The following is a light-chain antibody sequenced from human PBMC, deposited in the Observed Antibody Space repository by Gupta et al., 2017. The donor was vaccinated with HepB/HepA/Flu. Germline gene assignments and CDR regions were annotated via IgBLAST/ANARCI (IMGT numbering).Light chain of an antibody. Sequence: DIGMSQSPDSLTVSLGDRATINCKSSQNLLYSSNNKNFLAWYQQKPGHPPKLIISWASTRESGVPDRSSASGSGTDFTLTISSLQAEDVAVYYCQQYYDSPITFGQGTRLEIK. J-gene: IGKJ5*01. CDR3: QQYYDSPIT. V-gene: IGKV4-1*01. CDR1: QNLLYSSNNKNF. CDR2: WAS.